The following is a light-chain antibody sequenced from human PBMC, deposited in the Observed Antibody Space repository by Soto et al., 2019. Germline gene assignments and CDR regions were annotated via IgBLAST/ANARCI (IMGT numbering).Light chain of an antibody. J-gene: IGKJ1*01. CDR1: QSINSN. CDR3: HPANQQWT. CDR2: GAS. V-gene: IGKV3-15*01. Sequence: PGGRTTHNSRASQSINSNLAWYQQRPGQAPRLLIYGASTRATGIPAMFSGSGSGKAFTLTSSSLPADDFVPYCRHPANQQWTFGQGTKVDIK.